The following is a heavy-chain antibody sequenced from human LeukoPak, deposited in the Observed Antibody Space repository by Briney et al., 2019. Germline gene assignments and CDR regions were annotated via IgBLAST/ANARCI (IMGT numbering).Heavy chain of an antibody. V-gene: IGHV4-31*03. J-gene: IGHJ4*02. CDR3: AGQGRTDYGPFDY. D-gene: IGHD4-17*01. CDR2: IYYSGTT. Sequence: SETLSLTCTVSGGSISSGGHFWNWICQHPGRGLEWIGSIYYSGTTYYNPSLKSRVTISVDTSKNQLSLKLSSVTAADTAVYYCAGQGRTDYGPFDYWGQGTLVIVSS. CDR1: GGSISSGGHF.